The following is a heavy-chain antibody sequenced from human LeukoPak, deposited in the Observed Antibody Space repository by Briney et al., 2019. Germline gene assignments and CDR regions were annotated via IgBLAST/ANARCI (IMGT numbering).Heavy chain of an antibody. V-gene: IGHV3-7*01. J-gene: IGHJ5*02. Sequence: GGSLRLSCAASGFIFSNYWMSWVRQAPGKGLEWVANIKQDGREKYYVDSVKGRFTISRDNAKNSLYLQMNSLRAEDTAVYYCARKGLFGGRVSWFDPWGQGTLVTVSS. D-gene: IGHD3-3*01. CDR3: ARKGLFGGRVSWFDP. CDR2: IKQDGREK. CDR1: GFIFSNYW.